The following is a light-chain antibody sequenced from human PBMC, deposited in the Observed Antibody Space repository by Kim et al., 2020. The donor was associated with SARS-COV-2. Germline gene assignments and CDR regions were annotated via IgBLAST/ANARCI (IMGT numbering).Light chain of an antibody. CDR1: SANIEINH. Sequence: GQKVTIYCYGSSANIEINHVSWHRRLPGTAPKLLIYDNNKRPSGIPDRFSGSKSGTSATLGITDLRTGDEADYYCGTWDNSLINCVFGTGTKVTVL. J-gene: IGLJ1*01. CDR3: GTWDNSLINCV. V-gene: IGLV1-51*01. CDR2: DNN.